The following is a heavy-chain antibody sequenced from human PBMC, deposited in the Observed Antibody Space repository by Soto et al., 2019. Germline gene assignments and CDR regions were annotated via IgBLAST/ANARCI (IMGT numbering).Heavy chain of an antibody. CDR2: ISSSSSYI. Sequence: PGGSLRLSCAASGFTFSSYSMNWVRQAPGKGLEWVSSISSSSSYIYYADSVKGRFTISRDNAKNSLYLQMNSLRAEDTAVYYCARGGDIVVVPAEDPPEGGMDVWGQGTTVTVSS. CDR3: ARGGDIVVVPAEDPPEGGMDV. V-gene: IGHV3-21*01. CDR1: GFTFSSYS. D-gene: IGHD2-2*01. J-gene: IGHJ6*02.